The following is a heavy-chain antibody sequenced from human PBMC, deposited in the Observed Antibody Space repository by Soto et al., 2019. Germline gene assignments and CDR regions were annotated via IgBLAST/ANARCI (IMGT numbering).Heavy chain of an antibody. CDR2: INAAHGDT. CDR3: VRTHVSATGIAWFDP. CDR1: GYTFASYG. J-gene: IGHJ5*02. D-gene: IGHD6-13*01. Sequence: ASVKVSCKASGYTFASYGIHWVRQAPGQRLEWMGWINAAHGDTKYSPKLQGRVTITRDTSASTAYMELSSLRSEDTAVYYCVRTHVSATGIAWFDPWRQ. V-gene: IGHV1-3*01.